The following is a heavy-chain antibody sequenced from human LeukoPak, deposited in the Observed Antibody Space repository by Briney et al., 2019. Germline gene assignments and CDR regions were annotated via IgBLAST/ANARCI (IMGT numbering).Heavy chain of an antibody. D-gene: IGHD4-17*01. V-gene: IGHV3-53*01. CDR2: IYSGGST. Sequence: GGSLRLSCAASGFTVSSNYMNWVRQAPGKGLEWVSIIYSGGSTYYADSVKGRFTISRDNSKNTLYLQMNSLRAEDTAVYYCARVLWNGDYPRFDYWGQGTLVTVTS. CDR1: GFTVSSNY. J-gene: IGHJ4*02. CDR3: ARVLWNGDYPRFDY.